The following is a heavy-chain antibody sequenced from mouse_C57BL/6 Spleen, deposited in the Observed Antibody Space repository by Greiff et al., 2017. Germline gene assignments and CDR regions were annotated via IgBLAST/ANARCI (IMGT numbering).Heavy chain of an antibody. J-gene: IGHJ4*01. Sequence: VQLQQPGAELVKPGASVKLSCKASGYTFTSYWMHWVKQRPGQGLEWIGMIHPNSGSTNYNEKFKSKATLTVDKSSSTAYMQLSSLTSEDSAVYYCARETGKNYAMDYWGQGTSVTVSS. CDR3: ARETGKNYAMDY. D-gene: IGHD4-1*01. V-gene: IGHV1-64*01. CDR2: IHPNSGST. CDR1: GYTFTSYW.